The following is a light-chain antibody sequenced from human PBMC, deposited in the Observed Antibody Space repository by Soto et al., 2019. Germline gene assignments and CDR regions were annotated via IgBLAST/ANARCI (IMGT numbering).Light chain of an antibody. CDR1: QSVSSSY. CDR2: DAS. J-gene: IGKJ3*01. CDR3: QHYGTSAL. V-gene: IGKV3-20*01. Sequence: EIVLTQSPGTLSLSPGERATLSCRASQSVSSSYLAWYQQKPGQAPRLLIYDASRATGIPDWFSGSGSGTYFTLTITRLEPEVFAVYYCQHYGTSALFGPGTKVDI.